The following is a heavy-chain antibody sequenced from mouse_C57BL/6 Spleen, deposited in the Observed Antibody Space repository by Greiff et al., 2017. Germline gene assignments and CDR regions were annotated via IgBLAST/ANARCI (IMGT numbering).Heavy chain of an antibody. D-gene: IGHD1-1*01. CDR1: GYTFTDYE. V-gene: IGHV1-15*01. CDR2: IDPDTGGT. Sequence: QVHVKQSGAELVRPGASVTLSCKASGYTFTDYEMHWVKQTPVHGLEWIGAIDPDTGGTAYNQKFKGKAILTADKSSSTAYMELRSLTSEDSAVYYGTRGATVYAMDYWGQGTSVTVSS. J-gene: IGHJ4*01. CDR3: TRGATVYAMDY.